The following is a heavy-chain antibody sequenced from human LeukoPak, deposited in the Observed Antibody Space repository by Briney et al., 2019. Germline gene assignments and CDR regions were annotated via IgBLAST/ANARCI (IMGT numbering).Heavy chain of an antibody. CDR1: GFTFRSYW. V-gene: IGHV3-7*01. CDR3: ARADYYFDY. D-gene: IGHD2-21*02. Sequence: GGSLRLSCAASGFTFRSYWMSWVRQAPGKGLEWVANIKQDGSEKYYVDSVKGRFTISRDNAKNSLYLQMNSLRAEDTAVYYCARADYYFDYWGQGTLVTVSS. J-gene: IGHJ4*02. CDR2: IKQDGSEK.